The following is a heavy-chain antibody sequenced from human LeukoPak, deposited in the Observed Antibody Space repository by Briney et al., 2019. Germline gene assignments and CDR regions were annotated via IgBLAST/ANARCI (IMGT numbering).Heavy chain of an antibody. CDR3: ARVDDPWSRGPFDY. V-gene: IGHV3-21*01. J-gene: IGHJ4*02. Sequence: GGSLRLSCAASGFTFSSYSMNWVRQAPGKGLEWVSSISSSSSYIYYADSVKGRLTISRDNAKNSLYLQMNSLRAEDTAVYYCARVDDPWSRGPFDYWGQGTLVTVSS. D-gene: IGHD3-3*01. CDR2: ISSSSSYI. CDR1: GFTFSSYS.